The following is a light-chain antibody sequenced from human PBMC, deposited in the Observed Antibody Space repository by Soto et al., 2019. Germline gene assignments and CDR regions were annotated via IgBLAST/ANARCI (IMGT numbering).Light chain of an antibody. CDR3: KSYAGSNTYV. Sequence: QSALAQAPSAYGSPGQSVTISCTGTKNDIGVYDFVSWYQHHPGKAPRLIIYEVVQRPSGVPDRFSGSKSGNTASLTVSGLQAADEADYFCKSYAGSNTYVFGSGTKVTVL. CDR2: EVV. CDR1: KNDIGVYDF. J-gene: IGLJ1*01. V-gene: IGLV2-8*01.